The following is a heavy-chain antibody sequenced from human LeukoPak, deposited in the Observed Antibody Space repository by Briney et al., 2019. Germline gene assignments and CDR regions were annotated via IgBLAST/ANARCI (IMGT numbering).Heavy chain of an antibody. CDR1: GGSISSGGYS. CDR3: ARVVTTSGTHFDY. Sequence: SETLSLTCAVSGGSISSGGYSWSWIRQPPGKGLEWIGYIYYSGSTYYNPYLKSRVTISVDTSKNHFSLKLSSVTAADTAVYYCARVVTTSGTHFDYWGQGTLVTVSS. D-gene: IGHD2-21*02. CDR2: IYYSGST. J-gene: IGHJ4*02. V-gene: IGHV4-30-4*07.